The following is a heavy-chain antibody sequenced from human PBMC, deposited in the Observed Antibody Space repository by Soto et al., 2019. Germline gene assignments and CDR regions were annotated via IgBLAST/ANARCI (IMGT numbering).Heavy chain of an antibody. J-gene: IGHJ6*02. Sequence: GGSLRLSCAASGFTLSSYSMNWARQAPGKGLEWVSYISSSSSTIYYADSVKGRFTISRDSAKNSLYLQMNSLRDEDTAVYYCARWPYYDFWSGYAGYYGMDVWGQGTTVTVSS. CDR3: ARWPYYDFWSGYAGYYGMDV. CDR1: GFTLSSYS. D-gene: IGHD3-3*01. V-gene: IGHV3-48*02. CDR2: ISSSSSTI.